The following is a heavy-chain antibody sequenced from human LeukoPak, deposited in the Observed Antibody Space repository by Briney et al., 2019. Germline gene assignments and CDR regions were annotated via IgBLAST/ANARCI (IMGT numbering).Heavy chain of an antibody. D-gene: IGHD1-20*01. CDR1: GYSISSGYY. Sequence: SETLSLTCTVSGYSISSGYYWDWIRQPPGKGLEWIGSIYHSGSTYYNPSLKSRVTISVDTSKNQFSLRLSSVTAADTAVYYCARDNNWTSDYWGQGTLVTVSS. CDR3: ARDNNWTSDY. J-gene: IGHJ4*02. CDR2: IYHSGST. V-gene: IGHV4-38-2*02.